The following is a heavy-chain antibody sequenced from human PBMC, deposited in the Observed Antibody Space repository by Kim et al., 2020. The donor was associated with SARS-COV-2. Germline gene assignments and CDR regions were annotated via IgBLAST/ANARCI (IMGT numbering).Heavy chain of an antibody. CDR3: ARTGSGRGTYFDY. Sequence: GGSLRLSCAASGFTFSSYEMNWVRQAPGKGLEWVSYISSRGMTKYYADSVKGRFTISRDNAKNSVYLQMNSLRAEDTAVYYWARTGSGRGTYFDYWGQGILVTVSS. CDR1: GFTFSSYE. V-gene: IGHV3-48*03. J-gene: IGHJ4*01. D-gene: IGHD2-15*01. CDR2: ISSRGMTK.